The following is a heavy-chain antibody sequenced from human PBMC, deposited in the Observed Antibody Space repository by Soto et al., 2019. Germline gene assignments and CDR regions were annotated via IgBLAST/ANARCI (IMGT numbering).Heavy chain of an antibody. CDR2: IPDDGSYQ. V-gene: IGHV3-33*01. J-gene: IGHJ4*02. D-gene: IGHD4-17*01. Sequence: QVQLVESGGGVVQPGRSLRLSCAVSGFTFSNYGMHWVRQAPGKGLEWVAVIPDDGSYQYYADSVKGRFTISRDNSKNTLYLQMNSLRAEDTAVYYCERDDDYDDNGLDYWGQGTLVTVSS. CDR1: GFTFSNYG. CDR3: ERDDDYDDNGLDY.